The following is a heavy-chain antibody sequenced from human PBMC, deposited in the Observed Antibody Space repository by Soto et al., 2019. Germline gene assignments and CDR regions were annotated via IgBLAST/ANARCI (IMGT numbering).Heavy chain of an antibody. CDR3: TVPRGGKLLVPDVFDF. V-gene: IGHV3-33*01. CDR2: IWYDGSNK. Sequence: PGGSLRLSCAASGFTFSSYGMHWVRQAPGKGLEWVAVIWYDGSNKYYADSVKGRFTISRDDSKNTLYLQMNSLKTEDTAVYYCTVPRGGKLLVPDVFDFWGKGTMVPVSS. J-gene: IGHJ3*01. D-gene: IGHD1-26*01. CDR1: GFTFSSYG.